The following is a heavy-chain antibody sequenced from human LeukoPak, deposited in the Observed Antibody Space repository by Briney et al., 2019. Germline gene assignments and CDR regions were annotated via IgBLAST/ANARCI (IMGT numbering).Heavy chain of an antibody. CDR2: IKRDGSVK. J-gene: IGHJ4*02. Sequence: GGSLRLSCAASGFTFSSYWMSWVRQAPGKGLEWVASIKRDGSVKKYVDSVQGRFTVSRDNTKNSLYLQMNSLRAEDTAVYYCAKVLGVVGDYWGQGTLVTVSS. CDR3: AKVLGVVGDY. CDR1: GFTFSSYW. V-gene: IGHV3-7*03. D-gene: IGHD3-3*01.